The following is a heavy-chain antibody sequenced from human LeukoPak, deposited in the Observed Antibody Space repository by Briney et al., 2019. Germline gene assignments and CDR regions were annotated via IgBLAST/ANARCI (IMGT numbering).Heavy chain of an antibody. CDR1: GFTFSDYY. V-gene: IGHV3-11*01. CDR2: ISSSGSTI. CDR3: ARDRSVVVVAATHPGDY. Sequence: GGSLRLSCAASGFTFSDYYMSWIRQAPGKGLEWVSYISSSGSTIYYADSVKGRFTIPRDNAKNSLYLQMNSLRAEDTAVYYCARDRSVVVVAATHPGDYWGQGTLVTVSS. D-gene: IGHD2-15*01. J-gene: IGHJ4*02.